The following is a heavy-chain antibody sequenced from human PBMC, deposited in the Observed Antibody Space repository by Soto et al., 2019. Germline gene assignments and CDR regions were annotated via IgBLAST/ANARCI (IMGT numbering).Heavy chain of an antibody. CDR3: ASTLGYCSGGSCYGPSYYYYYYGMDV. Sequence: ASVKVSCKASGGTFSSYAISWVRQAPGQGLEWMGGIIPIFGTANYAQKFQGRVTITAAESTSTAYMELGSLRSKDTAVYYCASTLGYCSGGSCYGPSYYYYYYGMDVWGQGTTVTVSS. V-gene: IGHV1-69*13. D-gene: IGHD2-15*01. CDR1: GGTFSSYA. CDR2: IIPIFGTA. J-gene: IGHJ6*02.